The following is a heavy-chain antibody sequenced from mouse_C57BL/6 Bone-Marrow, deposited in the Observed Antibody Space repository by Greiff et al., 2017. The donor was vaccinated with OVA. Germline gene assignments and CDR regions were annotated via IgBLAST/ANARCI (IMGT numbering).Heavy chain of an antibody. J-gene: IGHJ4*01. CDR3: ARDDPADDNNCDAMDY. CDR2: IDPSDSYT. V-gene: IGHV1-69*01. CDR1: GYTFTSYW. D-gene: IGHD2-5*01. Sequence: QVQLKQPGAELVMPGASVKLSCKASGYTFTSYWMHWVKQRPGQGLEWIGEIDPSDSYTNYNQKFKGKSTLTVDKSSSTAYMQLSSLTSEDSAVYCCARDDPADDNNCDAMDYWGQGTSVTVSS.